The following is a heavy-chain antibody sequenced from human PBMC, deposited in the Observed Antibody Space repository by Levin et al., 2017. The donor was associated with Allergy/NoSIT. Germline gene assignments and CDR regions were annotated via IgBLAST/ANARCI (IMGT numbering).Heavy chain of an antibody. V-gene: IGHV4-34*01. CDR3: ARGDGYSSSHGVWFDP. D-gene: IGHD6-13*01. Sequence: SQTLSLTCAVYGGSFSGYYWSWIRQPPGKGLEWIGEINHSGSTNYNPSLKSRVTISVDTSKNQFSLKLSSVTAADTAVYYCARGDGYSSSHGVWFDPWGQGTLVTVSS. J-gene: IGHJ5*02. CDR1: GGSFSGYY. CDR2: INHSGST.